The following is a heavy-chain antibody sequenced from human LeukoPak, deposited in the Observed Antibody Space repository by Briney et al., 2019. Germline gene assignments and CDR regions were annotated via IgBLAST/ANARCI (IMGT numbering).Heavy chain of an antibody. V-gene: IGHV3-30*02. CDR3: AVMAYYDILTGLPNDY. D-gene: IGHD3-9*01. Sequence: PGGSLRLSCAASGFTFSRYGMHWVRQAPGKGLEWVAFMRYDGSNKYYADSVKGRFTISRDNSKNTLYLQMNSLRAEDTAVYYCAVMAYYDILTGLPNDYWGQGTLVTVSS. CDR2: MRYDGSNK. CDR1: GFTFSRYG. J-gene: IGHJ4*02.